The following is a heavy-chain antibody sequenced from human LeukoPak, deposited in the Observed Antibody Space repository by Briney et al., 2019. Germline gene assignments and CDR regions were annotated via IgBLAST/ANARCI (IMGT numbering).Heavy chain of an antibody. Sequence: PSETLSLTCAVYGGSFSGYYWSWIRQPPGKGLEWMGEINHSGSTNYNPSLKSRVTISVDTSKNQFSLKLSSVTAADTAVYYCARVLKLRGYSYADYWGQGTLVTVSS. CDR2: INHSGST. D-gene: IGHD5-18*01. CDR1: GGSFSGYY. CDR3: ARVLKLRGYSYADY. J-gene: IGHJ4*02. V-gene: IGHV4-34*01.